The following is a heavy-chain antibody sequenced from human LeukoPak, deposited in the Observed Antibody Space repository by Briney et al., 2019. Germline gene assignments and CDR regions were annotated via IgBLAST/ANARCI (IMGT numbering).Heavy chain of an antibody. CDR1: GGSISSSSYY. CDR3: ARGRGIAVALPFDP. V-gene: IGHV4-39*07. J-gene: IGHJ5*02. Sequence: SETLSLTCTVSGGSISSSSYYWGWIRQPPGKGLEWIGSIYYSGSTYYNPSLKGRVTISVDTSKNQFSLKLSSVTAADTAVYYCARGRGIAVALPFDPWGQGTLVTVSS. D-gene: IGHD6-19*01. CDR2: IYYSGST.